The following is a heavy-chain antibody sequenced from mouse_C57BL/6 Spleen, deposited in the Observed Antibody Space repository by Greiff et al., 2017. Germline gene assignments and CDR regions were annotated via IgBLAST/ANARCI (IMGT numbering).Heavy chain of an antibody. V-gene: IGHV1-64*01. CDR3: ARSTGVLGGSLDY. CDR2: IHPNSGDT. Sequence: QVQLQQPGAELVKPGASVKLSCKASGYTFTSYWMHWVKQRPGQGLEWIGMIHPNSGDTNYNEKFKSKATLTVDKSSSTAYMQLSSLTSEDAAVDDCARSTGVLGGSLDYWGQGTTLTVSS. CDR1: GYTFTSYW. D-gene: IGHD4-1*01. J-gene: IGHJ2*01.